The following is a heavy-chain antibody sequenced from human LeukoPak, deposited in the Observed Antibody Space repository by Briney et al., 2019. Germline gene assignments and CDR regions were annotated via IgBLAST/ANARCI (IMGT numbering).Heavy chain of an antibody. J-gene: IGHJ3*02. CDR3: TRRVGSGLPGGAFDI. D-gene: IGHD2-15*01. CDR2: IRSKANSYAT. CDR1: GFTFSGSA. Sequence: GGSLRLSCAASGFTFSGSAMHWVRQASGKGLEWVGRIRSKANSYATAYAASVKGRFTISRDDSKNTAYLQMNSLKTEDTAVYYCTRRVGSGLPGGAFDIWGQGTMVTVSS. V-gene: IGHV3-73*01.